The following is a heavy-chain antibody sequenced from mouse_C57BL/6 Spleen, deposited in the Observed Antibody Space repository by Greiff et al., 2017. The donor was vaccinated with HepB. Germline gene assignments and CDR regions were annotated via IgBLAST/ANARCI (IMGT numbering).Heavy chain of an antibody. D-gene: IGHD1-1*01. V-gene: IGHV1-54*01. CDR2: INPGSGGT. CDR3: AGGSMVDY. J-gene: IGHJ4*01. CDR1: GYAFTNYL. Sequence: VKLMESGAELVRPGTSVKVSCKASGYAFTNYLIEWVKQRPGQGLEWIGVINPGSGGTNYNEKFKGKATLTADKSSSTAYMQLSSLTSEDSAVYFCAGGSMVDYWGQGTSVTVSS.